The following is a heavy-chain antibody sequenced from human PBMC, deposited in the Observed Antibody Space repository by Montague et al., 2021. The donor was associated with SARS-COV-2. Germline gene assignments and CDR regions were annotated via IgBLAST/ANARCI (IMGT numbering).Heavy chain of an antibody. CDR3: ARSESPSYSSSPFDY. J-gene: IGHJ4*02. CDR2: IYYNGST. V-gene: IGHV4-31*03. Sequence: TLSLTCIVSGGSISSGGYYWSWIRQHPGKGPEWIGYIYYNGSTYYNPSLKSRLSISLDTSKNHFSLRLSSVTAADTAVYYCARSESPSYSSSPFDYWGQGTLVTVSS. D-gene: IGHD6-13*01. CDR1: GGSISSGGYY.